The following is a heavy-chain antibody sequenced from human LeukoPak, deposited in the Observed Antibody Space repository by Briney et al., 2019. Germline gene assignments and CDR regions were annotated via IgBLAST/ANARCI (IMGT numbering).Heavy chain of an antibody. D-gene: IGHD3-10*01. Sequence: GGSLRLSCAASGFTFSSYAMSWVRQAPGKGLEWDSAISGSGGSTYYADSVKGRFTISRDNSKNTLYLQMNSLRDEDTAVYFCARGNYGSGSYYIGDAFDIWGQGTMVTVSS. J-gene: IGHJ3*02. V-gene: IGHV3-23*01. CDR2: ISGSGGST. CDR3: ARGNYGSGSYYIGDAFDI. CDR1: GFTFSSYA.